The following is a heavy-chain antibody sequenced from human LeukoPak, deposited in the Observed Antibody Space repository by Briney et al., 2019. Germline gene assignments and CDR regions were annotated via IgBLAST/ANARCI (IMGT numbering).Heavy chain of an antibody. D-gene: IGHD3-3*01. CDR2: INPNSGGT. V-gene: IGHV1-2*02. CDR1: GYTFTGYY. Sequence: ASVKVSCKASGYTFTGYYMHWVRQAPGQGLEWMGWINPNSGGTNYAQKFQGRVTMTRDTSISTAYMELRSLRSDDTAVYYCARGSSNDFWSGYYTQGFDYWGQGTLVTVSS. J-gene: IGHJ4*02. CDR3: ARGSSNDFWSGYYTQGFDY.